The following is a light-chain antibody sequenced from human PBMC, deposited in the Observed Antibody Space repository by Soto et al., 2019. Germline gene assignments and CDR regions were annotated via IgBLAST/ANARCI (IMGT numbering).Light chain of an antibody. Sequence: QAVVAQESSVTVSPGETVTLTCGSNTGPVTDDHFPIWFQQKPGQPPRTLIYNTIYKKSWTPARFSGSLLGGKTALTLSGVRPEDEADYYCLLYYGGTQIFGGGTKLTVL. V-gene: IGLV7-43*01. CDR1: TGPVTDDHF. CDR3: LLYYGGTQI. CDR2: NTI. J-gene: IGLJ2*01.